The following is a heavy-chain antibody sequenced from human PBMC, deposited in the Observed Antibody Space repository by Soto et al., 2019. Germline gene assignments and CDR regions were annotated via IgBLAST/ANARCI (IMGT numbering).Heavy chain of an antibody. CDR1: GFTFSSYW. V-gene: IGHV3-7*01. CDR3: ARDHGSSSGYFQH. J-gene: IGHJ1*01. Sequence: GGSLRLSCAASGFTFSSYWMSWVRQAPGKGLEWVANIKQDGSEKYYVDSVKGRFTISRDNAKNSLYLQMNSLRAEDTAVYYCARDHGSSSGYFQHWGQGTLVTVSS. CDR2: IKQDGSEK. D-gene: IGHD6-6*01.